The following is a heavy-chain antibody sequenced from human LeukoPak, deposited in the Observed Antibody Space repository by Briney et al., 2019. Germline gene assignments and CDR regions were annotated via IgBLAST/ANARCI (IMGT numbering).Heavy chain of an antibody. CDR1: GFTFSSYE. V-gene: IGHV3-48*03. CDR2: ISSSGSTI. Sequence: GGSLRLSCAASGFTFSSYEMNWVRQAPGKGLEWVSYISSSGSTIYYADSVKGRFTISRDNAKNSLYLQMNSLRAEDTAAYYCARDSGAVADYYGMDVWGQGTTVTVSS. J-gene: IGHJ6*02. CDR3: ARDSGAVADYYGMDV. D-gene: IGHD6-19*01.